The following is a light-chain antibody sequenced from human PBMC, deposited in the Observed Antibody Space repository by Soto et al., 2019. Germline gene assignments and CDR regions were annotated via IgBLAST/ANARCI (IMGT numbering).Light chain of an antibody. J-gene: IGKJ2*01. V-gene: IGKV3-20*01. CDR2: AAS. CDR3: QHYAYSPYT. CDR1: QSVSSTH. Sequence: EIVLTQSPGTLSLSPGERATLSCRASQSVSSTHLAWYQQKPGQAPRFLIYAASSRATGIPDRFSGSGSGTDFTLTISRLEPEDFAVYYCQHYAYSPYTFGQGTKLEIK.